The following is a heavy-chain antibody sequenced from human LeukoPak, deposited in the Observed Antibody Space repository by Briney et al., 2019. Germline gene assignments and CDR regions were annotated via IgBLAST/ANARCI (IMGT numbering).Heavy chain of an antibody. D-gene: IGHD5-12*01. CDR2: ISKRDDRT. CDR3: SKDPFTFNGGYGDT. V-gene: IGHV3-23*01. Sequence: GVSTLLSCVVSGVTLSGYDTMWVLQRPGGGRVWVSSISKRDDRTNYADSVKGGLTISRAQSTSTASLQMSSLLVAETAVNYCSKDPFTFNGGYGDTWGQETLVTVSS. J-gene: IGHJ4*02. CDR1: GVTLSGYD.